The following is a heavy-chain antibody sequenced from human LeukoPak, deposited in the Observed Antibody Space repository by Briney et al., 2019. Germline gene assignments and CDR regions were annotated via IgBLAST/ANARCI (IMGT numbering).Heavy chain of an antibody. V-gene: IGHV1-8*03. D-gene: IGHD3-16*01. CDR1: GYTFTSYD. CDR3: ARGLSKLGAYRAV. CDR2: MNPNSGNT. Sequence: ASVKVSCKASGYTFTSYDINWVRQATGQGLERMGWMNPNSGNTGYAQKFQGRVTITRNTSISTAYMELSSLRSEGTAVYYCARGLSKLGAYRAVWAKGTTVTVSS. J-gene: IGHJ6*03.